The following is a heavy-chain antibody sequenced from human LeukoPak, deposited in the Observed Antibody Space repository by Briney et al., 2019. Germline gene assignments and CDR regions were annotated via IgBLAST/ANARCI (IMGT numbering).Heavy chain of an antibody. CDR3: SRGLDSRKLGY. J-gene: IGHJ4*02. D-gene: IGHD3-22*01. Sequence: SQPLSLTCNVSGPSFNSDDQHWNWIRQGPGKGLEWIGSIHPSGMLYNNPSLESRVTMSRDTSKNQFSLNLNSVTAADTAVYFCSRGLDSRKLGYWGQGILVTVSS. CDR2: IHPSGML. CDR1: GPSFNSDDQH. V-gene: IGHV4-31*03.